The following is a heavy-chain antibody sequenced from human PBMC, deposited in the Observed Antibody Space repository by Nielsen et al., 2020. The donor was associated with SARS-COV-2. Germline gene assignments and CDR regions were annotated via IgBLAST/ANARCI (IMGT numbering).Heavy chain of an antibody. CDR1: GFTFSSYA. J-gene: IGHJ3*02. Sequence: GGSLRLSCAASGFTFSSYAMSWVRQAPGKGLEWVAVIWYDGSNKYYADSVKGRFTISRDNSKNTLYLQMNSLRAEDTAVYYCARARITMTDDAFDIWGQGTMVTVSS. CDR3: ARARITMTDDAFDI. V-gene: IGHV3-33*08. D-gene: IGHD3-22*01. CDR2: IWYDGSNK.